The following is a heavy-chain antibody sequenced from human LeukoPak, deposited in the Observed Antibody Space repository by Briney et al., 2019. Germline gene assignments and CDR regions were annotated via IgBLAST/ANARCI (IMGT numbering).Heavy chain of an antibody. CDR2: ISDTGGIT. V-gene: IGHV3-23*01. J-gene: IGHJ4*02. CDR1: GFTFSSYA. D-gene: IGHD3-16*01. Sequence: SGGSLRLSCAASGFTFSSYAMSWVRQAPGKGLEWVSTISDTGGITYYTDSVKGRFTISRDNSKNTLYLQMNSLRAEDTAVYYCAKDASGAGGFDYWGQGTLVTVSS. CDR3: AKDASGAGGFDY.